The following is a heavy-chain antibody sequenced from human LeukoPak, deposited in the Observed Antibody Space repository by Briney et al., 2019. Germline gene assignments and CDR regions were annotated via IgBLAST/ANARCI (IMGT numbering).Heavy chain of an antibody. Sequence: PSETLSLTCTVSGGSISSYYWSWIWQPPGKGLEWIGYIYYSGSTNYNPSLKSRVTISVDTSKNQFSLKLSSVTAADTAVYYCARQVWVTDYFDYWGQGTLVTVSS. CDR2: IYYSGST. D-gene: IGHD2-21*02. CDR1: GGSISSYY. J-gene: IGHJ4*02. CDR3: ARQVWVTDYFDY. V-gene: IGHV4-59*08.